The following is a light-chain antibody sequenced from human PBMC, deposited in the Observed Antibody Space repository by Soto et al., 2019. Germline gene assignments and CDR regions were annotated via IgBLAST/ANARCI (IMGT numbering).Light chain of an antibody. CDR1: QSVSSNY. J-gene: IGKJ3*01. CDR2: GAS. Sequence: ILLTQSPGTLSLSPGERATLSCRASQSVSSNYLAWYQQKPGQAPRLLIYGASSRATGIPDRFSGSGSGTDFTLTISRLEPEDFAVYYCQQYGRSPGLFTFGPGTKVDIK. CDR3: QQYGRSPGLFT. V-gene: IGKV3-20*01.